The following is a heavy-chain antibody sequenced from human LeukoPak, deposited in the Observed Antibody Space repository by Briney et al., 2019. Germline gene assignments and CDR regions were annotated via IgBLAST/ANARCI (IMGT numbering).Heavy chain of an antibody. D-gene: IGHD6-19*01. CDR2: TYYRSKWYN. V-gene: IGHV6-1*01. J-gene: IGHJ3*02. Sequence: SQTLSLTCAISGDSVSSNSAAWNWIRPSPSRGLEWLGRTYYRSKWYNDYAVSVKSRITINPDTSKNQFSLQLNSVTPEDTAVYYCARDRPGIAVAELDAFDIWGQGTMVTVSS. CDR3: ARDRPGIAVAELDAFDI. CDR1: GDSVSSNSAA.